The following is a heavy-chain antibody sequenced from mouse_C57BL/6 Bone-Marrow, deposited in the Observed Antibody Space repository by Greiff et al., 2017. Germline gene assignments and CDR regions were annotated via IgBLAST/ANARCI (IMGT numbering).Heavy chain of an antibody. Sequence: QVQLKESGAELVKPGASVKLSCKASGYTFTEYTIHWVKQRSGQGLEWIGWFYPGSGSIKYNEKFKDKATLTADKSSSTVYMELSRLTSEDSAVYFCARHEANYHGSSSYFDYWGQGTTLTVSS. CDR1: GYTFTEYT. CDR2: FYPGSGSI. D-gene: IGHD1-1*01. CDR3: ARHEANYHGSSSYFDY. J-gene: IGHJ2*01. V-gene: IGHV1-62-2*01.